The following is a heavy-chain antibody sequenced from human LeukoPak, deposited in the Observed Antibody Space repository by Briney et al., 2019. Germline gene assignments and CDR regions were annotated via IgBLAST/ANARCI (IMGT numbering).Heavy chain of an antibody. CDR1: GFTFSSYD. J-gene: IGHJ4*02. CDR2: ISGSGGST. V-gene: IGHV3-23*01. CDR3: ARFTRTLVRGALVN. Sequence: PGGSLRLSCAASGFTFSSYDMSWVRQAPGKGLEWVSAISGSGGSTYYADSVRGRFTISRDDSKNTLYLQMNSLRAEDTAVYYCARFTRTLVRGALVNWGQGTLVTVSS. D-gene: IGHD3-10*01.